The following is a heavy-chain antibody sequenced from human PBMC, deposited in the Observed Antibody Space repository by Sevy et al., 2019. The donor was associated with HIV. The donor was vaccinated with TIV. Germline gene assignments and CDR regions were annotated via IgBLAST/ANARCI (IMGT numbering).Heavy chain of an antibody. CDR1: GFTFSSYG. D-gene: IGHD3-3*01. V-gene: IGHV3-30*18. Sequence: GGSLRLSCAASGFTFSSYGMHWVRQAPGKGLEWVAVISYDESNKYYADSVKGRFTISRDNSKNTLYLQMNSLRAEDTAVYYCAKDFLLRFLEWLNKDEYYYGMDVWGQGTTVTVSS. CDR2: ISYDESNK. J-gene: IGHJ6*02. CDR3: AKDFLLRFLEWLNKDEYYYGMDV.